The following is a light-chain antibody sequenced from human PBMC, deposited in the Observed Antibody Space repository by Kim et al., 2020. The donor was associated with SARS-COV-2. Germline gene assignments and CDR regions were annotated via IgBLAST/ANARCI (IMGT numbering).Light chain of an antibody. CDR3: QSADSSGTYVV. V-gene: IGLV3-25*03. CDR1: ALPKQY. CDR2: KDS. J-gene: IGLJ2*01. Sequence: PGQTARITCPGDALPKQYAYWYQQKPGQAPVLVIYKDSERPSGIPERFSGSSSGTTVTLTISGVQAEDEADYYCQSADSSGTYVVFGGGTQLTVL.